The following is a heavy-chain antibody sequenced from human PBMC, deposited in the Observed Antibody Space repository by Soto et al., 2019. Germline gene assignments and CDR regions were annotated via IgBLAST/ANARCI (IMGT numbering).Heavy chain of an antibody. J-gene: IGHJ4*02. CDR2: IIPIFGTA. D-gene: IGHD3-22*01. CDR1: GGTFSSYA. V-gene: IGHV1-69*13. Sequence: SVKVSCKASGGTFSSYAISWVRQAPGQELEWMGGIIPIFGTANYEQKFQGRPTITADESTSTASLELSSRRYEDTTVSYCARKRDPYYSSGYYDYWGQGTLVTVSS. CDR3: ARKRDPYYSSGYYDY.